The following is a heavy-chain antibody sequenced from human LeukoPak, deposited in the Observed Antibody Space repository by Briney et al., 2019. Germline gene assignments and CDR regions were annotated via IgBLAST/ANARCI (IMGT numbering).Heavy chain of an antibody. CDR2: ISAYNGNT. J-gene: IGHJ4*02. Sequence: GASVKVSCKASGYTFTSYGISWVRQAPGQGLEWMGWISAYNGNTNYAQKFQGRVTVTADEATSTAYMELSSLRYDDTAVYFCARGEISGYSFDYWGQGTLVTVSS. CDR3: ARGEISGYSFDY. V-gene: IGHV1-18*01. CDR1: GYTFTSYG. D-gene: IGHD3-22*01.